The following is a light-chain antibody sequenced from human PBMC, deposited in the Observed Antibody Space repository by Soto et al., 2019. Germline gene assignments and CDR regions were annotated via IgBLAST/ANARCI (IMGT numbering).Light chain of an antibody. V-gene: IGLV2-14*01. J-gene: IGLJ1*01. CDR1: SSDVGGYNY. Sequence: QSALTQPASVSGSPGQSITISCTGTSSDVGGYNYVSWYQQHPGKAPKLMIYDVSNRPSGVSNRFSGSKSGNTASQTISGLQAEDEADYYCSSYTSSSTLAFYVFGTGTKVTVL. CDR3: SSYTSSSTLAFYV. CDR2: DVS.